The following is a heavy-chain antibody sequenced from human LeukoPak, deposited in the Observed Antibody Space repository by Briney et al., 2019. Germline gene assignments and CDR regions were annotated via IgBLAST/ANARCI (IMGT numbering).Heavy chain of an antibody. CDR1: GGSISSGSYY. Sequence: SQTLSLTCTASGGSISSGSYYWSWIRQLAGKGLEWIGRIYTSGSTNYNPSLKSRVTISVDTSKNQFSLKLSSVTAADTAVYYCAKGGRDGYNYLGHWGQGTLVTVSS. CDR3: AKGGRDGYNYLGH. V-gene: IGHV4-61*02. D-gene: IGHD5-24*01. J-gene: IGHJ5*02. CDR2: IYTSGST.